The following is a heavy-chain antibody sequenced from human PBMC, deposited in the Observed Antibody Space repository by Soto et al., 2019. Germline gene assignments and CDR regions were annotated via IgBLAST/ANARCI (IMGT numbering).Heavy chain of an antibody. V-gene: IGHV4-30-2*01. CDR3: ARIDVDTAMDTVIAFDI. Sequence: QLQLQESGSGLVKPSQTLSLTCAVSGGSISSGGYSWSWIRQPPGKGLEWIGYIFHSGNTYYNPSLNSRGPISVDRSKNQFSLNLSSVTAADTAVYYWARIDVDTAMDTVIAFDIWGQGTMVTVS. J-gene: IGHJ3*02. D-gene: IGHD5-18*01. CDR2: IFHSGNT. CDR1: GGSISSGGYS.